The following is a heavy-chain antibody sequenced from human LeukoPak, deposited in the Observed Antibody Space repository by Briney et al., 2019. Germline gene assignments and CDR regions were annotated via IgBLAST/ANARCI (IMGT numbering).Heavy chain of an antibody. CDR2: IRRKGSGGTP. CDR1: GFTFGDYD. Sequence: GGSLRLSCTASGFTFGDYDMSWVRQAPGKGLEWVGFIRRKGSGGTPEYAASVKGRFTISRDDSKSLAYLQINSLKTEDTAVYYCNRGLEPSTGPDYWGQGTLVTVSS. CDR3: NRGLEPSTGPDY. J-gene: IGHJ4*02. V-gene: IGHV3-49*04. D-gene: IGHD1-1*01.